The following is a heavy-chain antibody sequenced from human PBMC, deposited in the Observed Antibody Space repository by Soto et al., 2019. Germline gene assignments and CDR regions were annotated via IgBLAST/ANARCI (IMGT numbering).Heavy chain of an antibody. D-gene: IGHD2-21*02. CDR2: IIPIFNTA. Sequence: SVKVSCKASGGSFSSYAISWVRQAPGQGLEWMGGIIPIFNTANYAQKFLRRVTITADKSTSTVYMQLSSLRSDDTAVYYCARGGGEMTAPSPYIYWGQGTLVTVSS. CDR3: ARGGGEMTAPSPYIY. CDR1: GGSFSSYA. V-gene: IGHV1-69*06. J-gene: IGHJ4*02.